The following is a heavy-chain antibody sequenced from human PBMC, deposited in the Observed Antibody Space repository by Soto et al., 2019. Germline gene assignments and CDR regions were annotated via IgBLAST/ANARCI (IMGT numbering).Heavy chain of an antibody. CDR2: ISYDGSNK. D-gene: IGHD1-26*01. Sequence: QVQLVESGGGVVQPGRSLRLSCAASGFTFSSYAMHWVRQAPGKGLEWVAVISYDGSNKYYADSVKGRFTISRDNSKNTLYLQMNSLRAEDTAVYYCARGEWELLYYFDYWGQGTLVTDSS. V-gene: IGHV3-30-3*01. J-gene: IGHJ4*02. CDR3: ARGEWELLYYFDY. CDR1: GFTFSSYA.